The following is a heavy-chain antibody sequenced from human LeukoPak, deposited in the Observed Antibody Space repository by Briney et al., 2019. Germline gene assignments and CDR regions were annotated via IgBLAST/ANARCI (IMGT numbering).Heavy chain of an antibody. J-gene: IGHJ4*02. CDR2: IIPILGIA. D-gene: IGHD6-6*01. V-gene: IGHV1-69*04. Sequence: GASVKVSCKASGGTFSSYAISWVRQAPGQGLEWMGRIIPILGIANYAQKFQGRVTITADKSTSTAYMELSSLRSEDTAVYYCAREGPRLAARPLDYWGQGTLVTVSS. CDR3: AREGPRLAARPLDY. CDR1: GGTFSSYA.